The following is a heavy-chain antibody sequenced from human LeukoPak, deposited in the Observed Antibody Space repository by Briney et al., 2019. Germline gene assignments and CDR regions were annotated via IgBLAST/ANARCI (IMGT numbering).Heavy chain of an antibody. CDR1: GFTFSNYD. J-gene: IGHJ4*02. CDR3: AKSLSSRGLIIPKTSRYFDY. Sequence: GGSLRLSCAALGFTFSNYDMHRVRQAPGKGLEWVAFIWSDGRNRYYVDSVKGRFTISRDNSKNTLYLQMDSLRAEDTAVYYCAKSLSSRGLIIPKTSRYFDYWGQGTLVTVSS. CDR2: IWSDGRNR. V-gene: IGHV3-30*02. D-gene: IGHD3-10*01.